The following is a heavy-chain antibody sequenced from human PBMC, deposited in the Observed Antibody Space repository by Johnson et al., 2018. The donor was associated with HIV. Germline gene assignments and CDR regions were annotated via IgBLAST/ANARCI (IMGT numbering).Heavy chain of an antibody. J-gene: IGHJ3*02. D-gene: IGHD3-10*01. Sequence: VQLVESGGGLAKPAWSPRLACAASQFTFSRYYMSWVRQAPGKGLELVSGINWNGGSTGYADSVKGRFTISRDNAKNSLFLQMNSLRAEDTAFYYCARDFVAFGECTAFDIWGQGTMVTVSS. CDR2: INWNGGST. CDR3: ARDFVAFGECTAFDI. CDR1: QFTFSRYY. V-gene: IGHV3-20*04.